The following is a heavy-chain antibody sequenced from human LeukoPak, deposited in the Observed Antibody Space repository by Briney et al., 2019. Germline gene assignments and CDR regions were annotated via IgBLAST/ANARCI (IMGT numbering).Heavy chain of an antibody. J-gene: IGHJ4*02. CDR1: GGSISSYY. CDR3: ARDLRFLEWSYFDY. Sequence: PSETLSLTCTVSGGSISSYYWSWIRQPAGKGLEWIGRIYTSGSTNYNPSLKSRVTMSVDTSKSQFSLELSSVTAADTAVYYCARDLRFLEWSYFDYWGQGTLVTVSS. CDR2: IYTSGST. V-gene: IGHV4-4*07. D-gene: IGHD3-3*01.